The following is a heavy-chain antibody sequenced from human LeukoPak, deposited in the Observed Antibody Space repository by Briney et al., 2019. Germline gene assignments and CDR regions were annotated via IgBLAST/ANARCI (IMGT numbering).Heavy chain of an antibody. CDR3: ANILGYYDSSGNEPTPDY. Sequence: GGSLRLSCAASGFIFSSYAMSWVRQAPGKGLEWVSPISGSGGSTYYADSVKGRFTISRDNSKNTLYLQMNSLRAEDTAVYYCANILGYYDSSGNEPTPDYWGQGTLVTVSS. CDR2: ISGSGGST. V-gene: IGHV3-23*01. CDR1: GFIFSSYA. J-gene: IGHJ4*02. D-gene: IGHD3-22*01.